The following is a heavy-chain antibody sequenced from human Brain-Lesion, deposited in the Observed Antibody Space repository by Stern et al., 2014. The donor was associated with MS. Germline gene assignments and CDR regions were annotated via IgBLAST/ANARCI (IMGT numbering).Heavy chain of an antibody. V-gene: IGHV1-2*02. D-gene: IGHD3-3*01. CDR3: ARDQRGITIFGVVTDYYYLGMDV. CDR1: GYIFTGYY. CDR2: INPHTGGT. Sequence: QVQLVESGAEVKKPGASVKVSCKTSGYIFTGYYIHWVRQAPGQGLGWMAWINPHTGGTKYAQKFKGRVTMSRDTSISTAYVELSSLTSDDTAVYYCARDQRGITIFGVVTDYYYLGMDVWGQGTTVTVSS. J-gene: IGHJ6*02.